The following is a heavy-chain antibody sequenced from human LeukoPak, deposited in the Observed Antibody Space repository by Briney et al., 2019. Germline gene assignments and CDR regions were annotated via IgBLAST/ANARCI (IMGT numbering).Heavy chain of an antibody. CDR1: GFTFSSYG. CDR3: AKNSGSYSYYFDY. V-gene: IGHV3-30*18. Sequence: PGGSLRLSCAASGFTFSSYGMHWVRQAPGKGLEWVAVISYDGSNKYYADSVKGRFTISRDNSKNTLYLQMNSLRAEDTAVYYCAKNSGSYSYYFDYWGQGTLVTVSP. J-gene: IGHJ4*02. D-gene: IGHD1-26*01. CDR2: ISYDGSNK.